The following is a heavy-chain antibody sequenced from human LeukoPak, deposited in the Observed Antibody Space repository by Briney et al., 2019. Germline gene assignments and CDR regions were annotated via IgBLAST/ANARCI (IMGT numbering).Heavy chain of an antibody. CDR3: ARHEKKYCSSTSCYLDY. CDR1: GGTFTSYA. D-gene: IGHD2-2*01. V-gene: IGHV1-69*01. J-gene: IGHJ4*02. Sequence: SVKVSCKASGGTFTSYAISWVRQAPGQGLEWMGGIIPIFGTANYAQKFQGRVTITADESTSTAYMELSSLRSEDTAVYYCARHEKKYCSSTSCYLDYWGQGTLVTVSS. CDR2: IIPIFGTA.